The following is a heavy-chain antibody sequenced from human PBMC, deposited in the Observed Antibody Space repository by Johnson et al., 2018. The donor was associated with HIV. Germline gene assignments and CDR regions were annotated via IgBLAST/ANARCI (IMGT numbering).Heavy chain of an antibody. CDR3: ARHAGGDFTYGLFQH. J-gene: IGHJ1*01. CDR2: IYSGGST. D-gene: IGHD4-17*01. CDR1: GITVNTNY. Sequence: VQLVESGGGLVQSGESLRLSCAASGITVNTNYMSWVRRAPGKGLEWVSVIYSGGSTYYADSVKGRFTIFRDNAKNSLYIQMSGLREEDTALYYCARHAGGDFTYGLFQHWGRGTLVTVSS. V-gene: IGHV3-66*04.